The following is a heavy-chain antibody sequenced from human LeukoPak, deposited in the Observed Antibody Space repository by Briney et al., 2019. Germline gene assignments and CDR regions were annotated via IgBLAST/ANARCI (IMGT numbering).Heavy chain of an antibody. CDR1: GGTFSSYG. V-gene: IGHV1-69*06. J-gene: IGHJ4*02. CDR2: MIPIFGTG. D-gene: IGHD3-3*01. CDR3: ARDRETYYDFWSGYSSLNY. Sequence: SVKVSCKAAGGTFSSYGISWVRRAPGQGLEWRGGMIPIFGTGDYAQKFQGRVTITADKSTSTAYMELSSLRSEDTAVYYCARDRETYYDFWSGYSSLNYWGQGTLVTVSS.